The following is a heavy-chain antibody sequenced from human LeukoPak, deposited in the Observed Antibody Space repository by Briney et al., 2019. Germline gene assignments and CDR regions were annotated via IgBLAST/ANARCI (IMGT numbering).Heavy chain of an antibody. Sequence: ASVKVSCKASGYTFTNYGISWVRQAPGQGLEWMGWISAYNGNTNYAQKLQGRVTMTTDTSTSTAYMELSSLRSEDTAVYYCAREKQQLRAFDIWGQGTMVTVSS. V-gene: IGHV1-18*01. CDR3: AREKQQLRAFDI. J-gene: IGHJ3*02. CDR1: GYTFTNYG. CDR2: ISAYNGNT. D-gene: IGHD6-13*01.